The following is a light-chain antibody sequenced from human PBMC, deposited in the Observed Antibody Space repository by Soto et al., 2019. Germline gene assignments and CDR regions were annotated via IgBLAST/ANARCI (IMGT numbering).Light chain of an antibody. CDR1: SSNIGSNP. J-gene: IGLJ3*02. CDR3: AAWDDSMNGRWV. CDR2: SNN. Sequence: QSVLSQPPSASGTPGQRVTISCSGNSSNIGSNPVNWYQQFPGTAPKLLIYSNNQRPSGVPDRFSGSKSGTSASLVISGLQSEDESDYHCAAWDDSMNGRWVFGGGTKLTVL. V-gene: IGLV1-44*01.